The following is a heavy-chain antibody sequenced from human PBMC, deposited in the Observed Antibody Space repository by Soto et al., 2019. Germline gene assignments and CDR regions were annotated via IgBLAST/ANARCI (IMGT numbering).Heavy chain of an antibody. J-gene: IGHJ5*02. D-gene: IGHD3-22*01. V-gene: IGHV4-34*01. CDR3: ARGTRADRFDK. Sequence: TLYPTCTINCGSLSYEYWRWIRQAPGKVMEWIDEFYQGGSTHYNPSVKSRVTISVDMSSQQFSLKLTSVTAADTSTDYFARGTRADRFDKWGQGTLVAVS. CDR1: CGSLSYEY. CDR2: FYQGGST.